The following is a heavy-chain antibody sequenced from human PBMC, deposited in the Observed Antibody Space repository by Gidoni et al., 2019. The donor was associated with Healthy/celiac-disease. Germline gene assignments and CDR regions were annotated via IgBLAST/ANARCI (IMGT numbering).Heavy chain of an antibody. Sequence: QVQLQESGPGLVKPSETLSLTCTVSGGSISSYYWSWIRQPPGKGLEWLGYIYYSGSTNYNPSLKSRVTISVDTSKNQFSLKLSSVTAADTAVYYCARDVSAQYDFWRGPYYGMDVWGQGTTVTVSS. J-gene: IGHJ6*02. CDR2: IYYSGST. D-gene: IGHD3-3*01. CDR3: ARDVSAQYDFWRGPYYGMDV. CDR1: GGSISSYY. V-gene: IGHV4-59*01.